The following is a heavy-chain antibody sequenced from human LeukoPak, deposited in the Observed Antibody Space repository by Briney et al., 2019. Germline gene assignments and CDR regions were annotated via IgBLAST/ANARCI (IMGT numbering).Heavy chain of an antibody. V-gene: IGHV4-4*09. CDR2: IYTSGST. J-gene: IGHJ4*02. CDR3: ARHYRWLPYSSSQLDY. Sequence: SETLSLTCTVSGGSISSYYWSWIRQPPGKGLEWIGYIYTSGSTNYNPSLKSRVTISVDPSKNQFSLKLSSVTAADTAVYYCARHYRWLPYSSSQLDYWGQGTLVTVSS. CDR1: GGSISSYY. D-gene: IGHD6-6*01.